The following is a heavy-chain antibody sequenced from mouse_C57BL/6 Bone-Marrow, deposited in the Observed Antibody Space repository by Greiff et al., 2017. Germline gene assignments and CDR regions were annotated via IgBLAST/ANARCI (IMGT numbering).Heavy chain of an antibody. D-gene: IGHD1-1*01. J-gene: IGHJ4*01. V-gene: IGHV6-3*01. CDR1: GFTFSNYW. Sequence: EVKLVESGGGLVQPGGSMKLSCVASGFTFSNYWMNWVRQSPEKGLEWVAQIRLKSDNYATHYAESVKGRFTISRDDSKSSVYLQMNNLRAEDTGIYYCTGGSYCYAMDYWGQGTSVTVSS. CDR3: TGGSYCYAMDY. CDR2: IRLKSDNYAT.